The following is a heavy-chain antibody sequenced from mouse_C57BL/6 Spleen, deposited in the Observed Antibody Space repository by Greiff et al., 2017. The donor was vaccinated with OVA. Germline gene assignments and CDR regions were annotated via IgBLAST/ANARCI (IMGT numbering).Heavy chain of an antibody. Sequence: QVQLKQPGAELVKPGASVKLSCKASGYTFTSYWMHWVKQRPGQGLEWIGMIHPNSGSTNYNEKFKSKATLTVDKSSSTAYMQLSSLTSEDSAVYYCARFGYSNYPGFDYWGQGTTLTVSS. J-gene: IGHJ2*01. D-gene: IGHD2-5*01. V-gene: IGHV1-64*01. CDR1: GYTFTSYW. CDR3: ARFGYSNYPGFDY. CDR2: IHPNSGST.